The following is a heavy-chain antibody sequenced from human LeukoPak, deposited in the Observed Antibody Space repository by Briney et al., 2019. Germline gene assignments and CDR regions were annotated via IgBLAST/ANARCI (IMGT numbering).Heavy chain of an antibody. Sequence: GGSLRLACAASGFTVSSTYMSWVGQAPGKGLEGVSVFYSGDTTYYANSVKGRFTISRDNSKNMLYLQMYSLRAEDTAVYYFSRRLLTGYYEFWGQGTLVTVSS. CDR1: GFTVSSTY. J-gene: IGHJ4*02. V-gene: IGHV3-66*01. CDR3: SRRLLTGYYEF. D-gene: IGHD3-9*01. CDR2: FYSGDTT.